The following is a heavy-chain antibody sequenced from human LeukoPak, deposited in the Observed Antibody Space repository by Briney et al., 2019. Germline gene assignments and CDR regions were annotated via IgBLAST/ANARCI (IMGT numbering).Heavy chain of an antibody. CDR2: IRYDGTNK. V-gene: IGHV3-30*02. D-gene: IGHD2-2*03. CDR1: GFSFSSFG. J-gene: IGHJ4*02. Sequence: GGSLRLSCAASGFSFSSFGMHWVRQAPGKGLEWVAFIRYDGTNKFYADSVKGRFTISRDNSNNTLYLQMNSLRAEDSAVYHCAKSQRGYCSSTSCYGDYWGQGTLVTVSS. CDR3: AKSQRGYCSSTSCYGDY.